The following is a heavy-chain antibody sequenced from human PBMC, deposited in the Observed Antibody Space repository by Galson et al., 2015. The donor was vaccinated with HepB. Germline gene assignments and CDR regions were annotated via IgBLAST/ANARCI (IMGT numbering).Heavy chain of an antibody. Sequence: SVKVSCKASGGTFSSYAISWVRQAPGQGLEWMGGIIPIFGTANYAQKFQGRVTITADESTSTAYMELSSLRSEDTAVYYCARDQEYYDSSGYMGGTFDPWGQGTLVTVSS. V-gene: IGHV1-69*13. D-gene: IGHD3-22*01. CDR2: IIPIFGTA. J-gene: IGHJ5*02. CDR3: ARDQEYYDSSGYMGGTFDP. CDR1: GGTFSSYA.